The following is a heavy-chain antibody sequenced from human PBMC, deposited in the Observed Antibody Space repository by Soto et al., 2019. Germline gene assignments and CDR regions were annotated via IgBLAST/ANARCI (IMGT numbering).Heavy chain of an antibody. CDR2: IWYDGSEK. V-gene: IGHV3-33*01. J-gene: IGHJ4*02. CDR3: ARQSLGNIRLRGFDY. D-gene: IGHD1-1*01. CDR1: GFTFSDYG. Sequence: QVQLVESGGGVVQPGRSLRLSCAASGFTFSDYGMHWVRQAPGKGLEWVAVIWYDGSEKYYADSVKGRFTISRDNSKNTLELQMNSLRAEDTAVYYCARQSLGNIRLRGFDYWGQGGLVTVSS.